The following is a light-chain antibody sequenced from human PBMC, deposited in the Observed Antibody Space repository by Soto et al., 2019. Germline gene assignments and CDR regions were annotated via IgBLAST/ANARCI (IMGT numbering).Light chain of an antibody. CDR2: EGS. Sequence: QSVLTQPASVSGCPGQSIAISCTGTSSDVGSYNLVSWYQQHPGKAPKLMIYEGSKRPSGVSNRFSGSKSGNTASLTISGLQAEDEADYYCCSYAGSWVFGGGTKVTVL. V-gene: IGLV2-23*01. CDR3: CSYAGSWV. J-gene: IGLJ2*01. CDR1: SSDVGSYNL.